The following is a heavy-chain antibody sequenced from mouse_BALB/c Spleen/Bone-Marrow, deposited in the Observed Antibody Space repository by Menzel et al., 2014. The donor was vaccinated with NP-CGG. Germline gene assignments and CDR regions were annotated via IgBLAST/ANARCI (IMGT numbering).Heavy chain of an antibody. CDR2: ISSGSGTI. V-gene: IGHV5-17*02. J-gene: IGHJ4*01. CDR1: GFTFSSFG. Sequence: DVKLVESGGGLVRPGGSRKLSCAASGFTFSSFGMHWVRQAPEEGLEWVAYISSGSGTIYYADTVKGRFTISRDNPKNTLFLQMTSLRSEDTAMYYCARSGYCSTLYAMDYWGQGTSVTVSS. D-gene: IGHD1-1*01. CDR3: ARSGYCSTLYAMDY.